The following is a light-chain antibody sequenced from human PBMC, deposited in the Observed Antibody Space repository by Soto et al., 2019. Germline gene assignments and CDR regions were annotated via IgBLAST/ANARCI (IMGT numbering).Light chain of an antibody. CDR1: QSVSSY. J-gene: IGKJ1*01. Sequence: EIVLTQSPATLSLSPGERATLSCRASQSVSSYLAWYQQKPGQAPRLLIYGASSRATGIPDRFSGSGSGTDFTLTISSLEPEGFAVYYCQQRSNWPRTFGQGTKVDIK. V-gene: IGKV3-11*01. CDR2: GAS. CDR3: QQRSNWPRT.